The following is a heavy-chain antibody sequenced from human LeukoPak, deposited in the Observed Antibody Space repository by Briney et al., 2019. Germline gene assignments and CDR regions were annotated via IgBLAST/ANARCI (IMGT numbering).Heavy chain of an antibody. CDR2: IYTTGNT. Sequence: PSQTLSLTRTQSGGSISSDDYYWNSIRQPAGRGLEWIERIYTTGNTMYNTSLESQLIMSIDTAKNQVSVKLKTVTAADRAVHYCARGDTLFTFLDSWGQGALLTVS. D-gene: IGHD2/OR15-2a*01. CDR3: ARGDTLFTFLDS. J-gene: IGHJ4*02. V-gene: IGHV4-61*02. CDR1: GGSISSDDYY.